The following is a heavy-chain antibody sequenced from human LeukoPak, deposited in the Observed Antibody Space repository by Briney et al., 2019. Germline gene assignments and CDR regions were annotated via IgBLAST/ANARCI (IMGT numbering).Heavy chain of an antibody. CDR1: GFTFSSYW. D-gene: IGHD2-21*02. J-gene: IGHJ4*02. CDR3: ARGIVVLTAIHGYFDY. Sequence: GGSLRLSCAASGFTFSSYWMSWVRQAPGKGLEWVANIKQDGSEKYYVDSVKGRFTISRDNAKNSLYLQMNSLRAEDTAVYYCARGIVVLTAIHGYFDYWGQGTLVTVSS. CDR2: IKQDGSEK. V-gene: IGHV3-7*01.